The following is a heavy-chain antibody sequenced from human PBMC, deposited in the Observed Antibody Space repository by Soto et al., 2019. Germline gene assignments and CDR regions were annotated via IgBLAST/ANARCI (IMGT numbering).Heavy chain of an antibody. CDR2: IIPIFGTA. Sequence: PVKVSCKASGGTFSSYAISWVRQAPGQGLEWMGGIIPIFGTANYAQKFQGRVTITADESTSTAYMELSSLRSEDTAVCYCARGPRCGGDCYSDAFDIWGQETMVPVSS. CDR3: ARGPRCGGDCYSDAFDI. V-gene: IGHV1-69*13. CDR1: GGTFSSYA. J-gene: IGHJ3*02. D-gene: IGHD2-21*02.